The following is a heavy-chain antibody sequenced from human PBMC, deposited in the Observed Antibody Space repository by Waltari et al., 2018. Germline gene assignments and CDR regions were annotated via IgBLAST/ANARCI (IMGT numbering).Heavy chain of an antibody. V-gene: IGHV3-23*01. CDR3: AKDTIARGSYYFDY. Sequence: EVQLLESGGGLVQPGGSLRLSCAASGFTFSSYAMSWVRQAPGKGLEWVSAISGRGGRTYYADSVKGRFTISRDNSKNTLYLQMNSLRAEDTAVYYCAKDTIARGSYYFDYWGQGTLVTVSS. CDR2: ISGRGGRT. CDR1: GFTFSSYA. D-gene: IGHD1-26*01. J-gene: IGHJ4*02.